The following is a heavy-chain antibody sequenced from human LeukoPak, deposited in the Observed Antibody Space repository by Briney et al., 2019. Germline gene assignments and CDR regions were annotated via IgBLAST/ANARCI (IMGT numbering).Heavy chain of an antibody. J-gene: IGHJ5*02. CDR1: GYTFTGYY. CDR3: ARVGHGGYCSSTSCSEFDP. V-gene: IGHV1-2*02. D-gene: IGHD2-2*01. CDR2: INPNSGGT. Sequence: GASVKVSCKASGYTFTGYYMHWVRQAPGQGLELMGWINPNSGGTNYAQKFQGRVTMTRDTSISTAYMELSRLRSDDTAVYYCARVGHGGYCSSTSCSEFDPWGQGTLVTVSS.